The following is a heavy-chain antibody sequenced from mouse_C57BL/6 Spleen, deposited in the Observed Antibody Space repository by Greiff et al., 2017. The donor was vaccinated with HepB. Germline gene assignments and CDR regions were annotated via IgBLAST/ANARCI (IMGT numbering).Heavy chain of an antibody. CDR1: GFTFSSYG. CDR3: ARTLFITSVVAKGYFDV. Sequence: EVMLVESGGDLVKPGGSLKLSCAASGFTFSSYGMSWVRQTPDKRLEWVATISSGGSYTYYPDSVKGRFTISRDNAKNTLYLQMSSLKSEDTAMYYCARTLFITSVVAKGYFDVWGTGTTVTVSS. V-gene: IGHV5-6*01. J-gene: IGHJ1*03. D-gene: IGHD1-1*01. CDR2: ISSGGSYT.